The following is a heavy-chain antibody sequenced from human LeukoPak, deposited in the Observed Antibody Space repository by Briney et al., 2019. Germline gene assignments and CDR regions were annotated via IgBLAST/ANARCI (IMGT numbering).Heavy chain of an antibody. V-gene: IGHV3-33*01. CDR1: GFTFSSYG. Sequence: GGSLRLSCAASGFTFSSYGMHWVRQAPGMGLEWVAVIWYDGSNKYYADSVKGRFTISRDNSKNTLYLQMNSLRAEDTAVYYCARDFRTTQYYFDYWGQGTLVTVSS. CDR2: IWYDGSNK. CDR3: ARDFRTTQYYFDY. D-gene: IGHD1-7*01. J-gene: IGHJ4*02.